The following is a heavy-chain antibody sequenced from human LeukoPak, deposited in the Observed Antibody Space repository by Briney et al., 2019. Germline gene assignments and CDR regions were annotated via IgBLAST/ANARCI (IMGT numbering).Heavy chain of an antibody. CDR2: IYTSGST. D-gene: IGHD2-2*01. Sequence: ETLSLTCTVSGGSISSYYWSWIRQPAGKGLEWIGRIYTSGSTNYNPSLKSRVTMSADTSKNQFSLKLSSVTAADTAVYYCASADCSSTSCYVYGMDVWGQGTTVTVSS. CDR3: ASADCSSTSCYVYGMDV. V-gene: IGHV4-4*07. CDR1: GGSISSYY. J-gene: IGHJ6*02.